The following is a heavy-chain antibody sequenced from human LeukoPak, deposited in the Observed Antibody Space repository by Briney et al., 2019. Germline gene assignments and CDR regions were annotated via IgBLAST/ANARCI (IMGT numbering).Heavy chain of an antibody. D-gene: IGHD3-10*01. V-gene: IGHV3-33*06. CDR2: IWYDGSNK. CDR1: GFTFSSYG. Sequence: PGGSLRLSCAASGFTFSSYGMHWVRQAPGKGLEWVAVIWYDGSNKYYADSVKGRFTISRDNSKNTLYLQMNSLRAEDTAVYYCAKEVSGDYYYYMGVWGKGTTVTVSS. J-gene: IGHJ6*03. CDR3: AKEVSGDYYYYMGV.